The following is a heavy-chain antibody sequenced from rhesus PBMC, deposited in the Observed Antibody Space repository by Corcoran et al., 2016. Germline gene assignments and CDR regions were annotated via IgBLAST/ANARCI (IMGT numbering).Heavy chain of an antibody. V-gene: IGHV1-111*02. CDR1: GYTFIDYF. J-gene: IGHJ4*01. D-gene: IGHD1-44*02. CDR3: AGATVDY. Sequence: EVQLVQSGAEVKKPGASVKISCKASGYTFIDYFLQWEPRAPGKGLGWMGRVYPEDGATIQERKSQDSFTFTEDASTDTAYRELSSLRSEDTAVYYCAGATVDYWGQGVLVTVSS. CDR2: VYPEDGAT.